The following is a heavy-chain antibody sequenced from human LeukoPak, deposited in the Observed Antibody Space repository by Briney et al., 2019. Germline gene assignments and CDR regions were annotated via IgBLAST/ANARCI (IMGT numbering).Heavy chain of an antibody. CDR2: ISGSGDST. Sequence: GGSLRLSCAASGFPFSSYAMSWVRQAPGKGLEWVSAISGSGDSTYYADSVKGRFTISRDNSKNTLYLQMNSLRAEDTAVYYCVKLVGVGELFWGHFLEDFWGQGTLVTVSS. D-gene: IGHD3-10*01. J-gene: IGHJ4*02. CDR1: GFPFSSYA. CDR3: VKLVGVGELFWGHFLEDF. V-gene: IGHV3-23*01.